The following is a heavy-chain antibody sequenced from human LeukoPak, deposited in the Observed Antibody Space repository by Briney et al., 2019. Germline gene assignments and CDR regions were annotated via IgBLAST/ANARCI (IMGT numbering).Heavy chain of an antibody. CDR2: INHSGST. CDR1: GGSFSGYY. J-gene: IGHJ6*02. Sequence: SETLSLTCAVYGGSFSGYYWSWIRQPPGKGLEWIGEINHSGSTNYNPSLKSRVTISVDTSKNQFSLKLSSVTAADTAVYYCARDSGSGSYIYYYGMDVWGQGTTVTVSS. V-gene: IGHV4-34*01. D-gene: IGHD3-10*01. CDR3: ARDSGSGSYIYYYGMDV.